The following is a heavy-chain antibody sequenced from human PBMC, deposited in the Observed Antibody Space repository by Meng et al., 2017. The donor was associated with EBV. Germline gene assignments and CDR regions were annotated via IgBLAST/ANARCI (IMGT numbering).Heavy chain of an antibody. Sequence: GRLEEAGPGLVKPSESLPLPCIVSGVAVTSGPYHWRWIRQSPGKGLEWIGYIYDTGTTIYNPSLKSRAFIFLETSKNLFPLKLNSVTTEDTAVYYWAKSRSSTPGVVDYWGQGTLVTVSS. J-gene: IGHJ4*02. CDR3: AKSRSSTPGVVDY. V-gene: IGHV4-61*01. D-gene: IGHD3-10*01. CDR1: GVAVTSGPYH. CDR2: IYDTGTT.